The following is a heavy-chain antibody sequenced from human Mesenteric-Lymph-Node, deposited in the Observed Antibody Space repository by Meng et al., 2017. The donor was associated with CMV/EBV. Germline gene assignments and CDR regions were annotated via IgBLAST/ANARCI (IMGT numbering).Heavy chain of an antibody. D-gene: IGHD3-3*01. Sequence: GGSLRPSCAASGFTFSDDYMSWIRQAPGKGLEWVSTISSSSSYIYYAESVKGRFTISRDNAKNSLYLHMNSLRAADTAVYYCVSHYDFWSGSDFWGQGAMVTVSS. V-gene: IGHV3-11*06. CDR3: VSHYDFWSGSDF. J-gene: IGHJ4*02. CDR2: ISSSSSYI. CDR1: GFTFSDDY.